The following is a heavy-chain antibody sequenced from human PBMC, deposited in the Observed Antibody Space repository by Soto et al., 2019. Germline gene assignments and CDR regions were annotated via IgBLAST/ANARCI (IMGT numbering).Heavy chain of an antibody. CDR3: ARRLCDI. CDR2: INPSGGST. CDR1: GYTLTELS. J-gene: IGHJ3*02. Sequence: ASVKVSWKVSGYTLTELSMHWARQAPGQSLEWMGIINPSGGSTSYAQKFQGRVTMTRDTSTSTVYRELSSLRHEDTAVYYCARRLCDIWGQGTMVTVSS. V-gene: IGHV1-46*03.